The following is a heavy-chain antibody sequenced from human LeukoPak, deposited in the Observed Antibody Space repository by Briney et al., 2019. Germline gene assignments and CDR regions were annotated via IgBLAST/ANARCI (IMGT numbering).Heavy chain of an antibody. Sequence: QTGGSLRLSCAASGFTFSSYAMHWVRQAPGKGLEWVAVISYDGSNKYYADSVKGRFTISRDNSKNTLYLQMNSLRAEDTAVYYCARDYSQNRGLDYWGQGTLVTVSS. CDR1: GFTFSSYA. J-gene: IGHJ4*02. CDR3: ARDYSQNRGLDY. V-gene: IGHV3-30-3*01. CDR2: ISYDGSNK. D-gene: IGHD2-21*01.